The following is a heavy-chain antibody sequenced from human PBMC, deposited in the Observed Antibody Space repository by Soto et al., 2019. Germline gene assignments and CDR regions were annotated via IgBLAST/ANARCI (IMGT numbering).Heavy chain of an antibody. J-gene: IGHJ3*01. CDR1: GFIFSHYG. V-gene: IGHV3-30*18. CDR2: ISFDGSNE. D-gene: IGHD3-22*01. CDR3: VQEVLDRHDSSVYLAPAFNV. Sequence: QAQLVQSGGGVVQPGRSLRLSCTVSGFIFSHYGMHWVRQAPGKGLEWVAVISFDGSNEHYADSVKGRFTISRDNSRSTLYMQMNSRSAEETAWYYCVQEVLDRHDSSVYLAPAFNVGGPGTMVTVSS.